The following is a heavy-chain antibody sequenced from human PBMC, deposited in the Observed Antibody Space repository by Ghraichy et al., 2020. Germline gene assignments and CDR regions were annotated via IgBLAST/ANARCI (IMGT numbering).Heavy chain of an antibody. V-gene: IGHV3-30-3*02. J-gene: IGHJ6*02. CDR2: ISYDGSNK. CDR1: GFTFSSYA. CDR3: AKTFYHHTIRYYGMDV. D-gene: IGHD3-16*01. Sequence: GGSLRLSCAASGFTFSSYAMHWVRQAPGKGLEWVAVISYDGSNKYYADSVKGRFTISRDNSKNTLYLQMNSLRAEDTAVYYCAKTFYHHTIRYYGMDVWGQGTTVTVSS.